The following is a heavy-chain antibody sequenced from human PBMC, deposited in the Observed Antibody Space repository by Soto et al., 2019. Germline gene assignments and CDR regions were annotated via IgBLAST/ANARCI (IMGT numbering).Heavy chain of an antibody. Sequence: QAQLQESGPGPVKPSETLSLTCTVSGGSVSGGTHYWSWIRQPPGKGLEWIGYIYNSGSTNYNPSLKSRVTTSVDTSKNLFPLKLSSVTAADTAVYYCARGYRTSWYWFDLWGRGTLVTVSS. CDR3: ARGYRTSWYWFDL. CDR2: IYNSGST. V-gene: IGHV4-61*01. J-gene: IGHJ2*01. CDR1: GGSVSGGTHY. D-gene: IGHD6-13*01.